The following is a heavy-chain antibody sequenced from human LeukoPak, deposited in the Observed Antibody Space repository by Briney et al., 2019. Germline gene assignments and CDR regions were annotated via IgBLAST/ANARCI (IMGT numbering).Heavy chain of an antibody. CDR3: AGDGSGSYSPAYYYYMDV. D-gene: IGHD3-10*01. J-gene: IGHJ6*03. Sequence: PSETLSLTCTVSGGSISSSSYYWGWIRQPPGKGLEWIGSIYYSGSTYYNPSLKSRVTISVDTSKNQFSLKLSSVTAADTAVYYRAGDGSGSYSPAYYYYMDVWGKGTTVTVSS. CDR2: IYYSGST. V-gene: IGHV4-39*07. CDR1: GGSISSSSYY.